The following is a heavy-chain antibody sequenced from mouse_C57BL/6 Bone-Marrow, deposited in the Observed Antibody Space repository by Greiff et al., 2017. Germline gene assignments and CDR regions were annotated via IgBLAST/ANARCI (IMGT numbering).Heavy chain of an antibody. D-gene: IGHD2-4*01. CDR2: IYPGSGST. CDR1: GYTFTSYW. J-gene: IGHJ2*01. V-gene: IGHV1-55*01. Sequence: VQLQQPGAELVKPGASVKMSCKASGYTFTSYWITWVKQRPGQGLEWIGDIYPGSGSTNYNEKFKSKATLTVDTSSSTAYMQLSSLTSEDYAVYYCARGCYDYILDYWGQGTTLTVSS. CDR3: ARGCYDYILDY.